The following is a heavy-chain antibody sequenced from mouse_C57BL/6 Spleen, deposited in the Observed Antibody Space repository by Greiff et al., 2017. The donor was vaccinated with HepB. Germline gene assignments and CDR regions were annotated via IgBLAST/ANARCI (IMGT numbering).Heavy chain of an antibody. D-gene: IGHD1-1*02. CDR3: ARALWSSGFDY. CDR2: INYDGSST. V-gene: IGHV5-16*01. CDR1: GFTFSDYY. J-gene: IGHJ2*01. Sequence: EVKLMESEGGLVQPGSSMKLSCTASGFTFSDYYMAWVRQVPEKGLEWVANINYDGSSTYYLDSLKSRFIISRDNAKNILYLQMSSLKSEDTATYYCARALWSSGFDYWGQGTTLTVSS.